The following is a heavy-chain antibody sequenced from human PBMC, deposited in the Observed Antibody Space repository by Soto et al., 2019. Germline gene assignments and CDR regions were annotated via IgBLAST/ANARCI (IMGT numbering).Heavy chain of an antibody. CDR3: ARRGEHFDY. Sequence: SSETLSLTCPVSGGSISSSSYYWGWIRQPPGKGLEWIGSIYYSGSTYYNPSLKSRVTISVDTSKNQFSLKLSSVTAADTAAYYCARRGEHFDYWGQGTLVTVSS. J-gene: IGHJ4*02. D-gene: IGHD4-17*01. CDR1: GGSISSSSYY. V-gene: IGHV4-39*01. CDR2: IYYSGST.